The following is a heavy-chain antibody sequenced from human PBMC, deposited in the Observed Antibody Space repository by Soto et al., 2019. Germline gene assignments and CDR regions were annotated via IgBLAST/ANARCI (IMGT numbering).Heavy chain of an antibody. Sequence: SETLSLTCTVSGGSIRSGDSYWSWIRQPPGKGLEWIGYIYYSGSTYYNPSLKSRVTISLDTSKNQFSLNLSSVTAADTAVYYCARNHYSDRSGTDYWGQGTLVTVSS. CDR3: ARNHYSDRSGTDY. D-gene: IGHD3-22*01. CDR1: GGSIRSGDSY. CDR2: IYYSGST. V-gene: IGHV4-30-4*01. J-gene: IGHJ4*02.